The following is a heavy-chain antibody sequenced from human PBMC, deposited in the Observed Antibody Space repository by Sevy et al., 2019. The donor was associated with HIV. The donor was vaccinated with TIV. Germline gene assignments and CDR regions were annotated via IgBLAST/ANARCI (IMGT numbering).Heavy chain of an antibody. V-gene: IGHV3-30-3*01. D-gene: IGHD3-22*01. CDR1: GFTFGSYT. CDR2: ISQTYDGSKK. Sequence: GGSLRLSCAASGFTFGSYTLHWVRQAPGKGLEWVALISQTYDGSKKYYTDSVQGRLTISIDNSKNTRYLQMDSLRPEDTAVYYCARDNSGYFFFDYWGQGILVTVSS. J-gene: IGHJ4*02. CDR3: ARDNSGYFFFDY.